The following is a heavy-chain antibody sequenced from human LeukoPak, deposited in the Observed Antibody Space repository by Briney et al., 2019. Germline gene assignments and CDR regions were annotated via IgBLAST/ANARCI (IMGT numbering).Heavy chain of an antibody. V-gene: IGHV4-38-2*02. Sequence: SETLSLTCSVSGYSISSGYYWGWIRQPPGKGLEWIGSIYLSGSTYYNPSLESRVTISVDTSKNQFSLKLSSVTAADTAVYYCARGRIMDDSRLDYWGQGTLVTVSS. D-gene: IGHD3-22*01. CDR3: ARGRIMDDSRLDY. J-gene: IGHJ4*02. CDR1: GYSISSGYY. CDR2: IYLSGST.